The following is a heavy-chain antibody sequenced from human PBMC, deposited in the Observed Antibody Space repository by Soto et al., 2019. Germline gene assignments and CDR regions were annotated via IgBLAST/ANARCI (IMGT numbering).Heavy chain of an antibody. CDR2: IYYSGST. CDR1: GGSISSYY. D-gene: IGHD3-9*01. CDR3: GKQNYVFLAGYGGPVDY. J-gene: IGHJ4*02. V-gene: IGHV4-59*08. Sequence: SETLSLTCTVSGGSISSYYWSWIRQPPGKGLEWIGYIYYSGSTNYNPSLKSRVTISVDTSKNQFSLKLSSVTAADTAVYYCGKQNYVFLAGYGGPVDYGGQGPLATVPS.